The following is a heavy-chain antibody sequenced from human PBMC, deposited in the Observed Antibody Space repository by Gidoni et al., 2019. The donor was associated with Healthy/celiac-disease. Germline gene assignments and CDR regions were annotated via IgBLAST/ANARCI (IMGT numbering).Heavy chain of an antibody. CDR1: GFSLSTSGVG. J-gene: IGHJ1*01. D-gene: IGHD6-13*01. CDR2: IYWNDDK. V-gene: IGHV2-5*01. Sequence: QITLKESGPTLVKPTQTLTLTCPFPGFSLSTSGVGVGWIRQPPGKALEWLALIYWNDDKRYSPSLKSRLTITKNTYKNQVVLTMTNMDPVDTATYYCAHIKRAAAGIEYFQHWGQGTLVTVSS. CDR3: AHIKRAAAGIEYFQH.